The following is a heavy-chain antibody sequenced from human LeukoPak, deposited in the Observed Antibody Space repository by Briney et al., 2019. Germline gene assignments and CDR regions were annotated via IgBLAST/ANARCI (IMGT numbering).Heavy chain of an antibody. CDR3: ARSGTAGSVDY. D-gene: IGHD1-7*01. CDR1: GFTFSTHG. CDR2: INNDAKEK. Sequence: PGGSLRLSCAASGFTFSTHGMHWVRQTPGKGLEWVANINNDAKEKYYVDSVKGRFTISRDNAKNSLYLQMNSLTVEDTSIFYCARSGTAGSVDYWGQGALVTVSS. V-gene: IGHV3-7*01. J-gene: IGHJ4*02.